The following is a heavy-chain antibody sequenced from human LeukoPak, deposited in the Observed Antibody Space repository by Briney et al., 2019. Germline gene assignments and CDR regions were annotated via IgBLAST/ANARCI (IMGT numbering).Heavy chain of an antibody. CDR2: IGTAGDT. CDR3: ARGSFGGGSGNAFGI. D-gene: IGHD3-10*01. J-gene: IGHJ3*02. CDR1: GFTFSSYD. Sequence: GGSLRLSCAASGFTFSSYDMHWVRHATGKGLEWVSAIGTAGDTYYPGSVKGRFTISRDNAKNSLYLQMNSLRADDTAVYYCARGSFGGGSGNAFGIWGQGTMVTVSS. V-gene: IGHV3-13*04.